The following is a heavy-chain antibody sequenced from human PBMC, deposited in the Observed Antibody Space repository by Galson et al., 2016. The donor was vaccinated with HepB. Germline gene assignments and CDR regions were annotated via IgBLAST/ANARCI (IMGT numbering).Heavy chain of an antibody. V-gene: IGHV3-30*03. D-gene: IGHD7-27*01. J-gene: IGHJ4*02. CDR2: ISFDGTKQ. CDR3: TRDSSFSSNWPGY. CDR1: GFALGRHG. Sequence: SLRLSCAVSGFALGRHGMHWIRQVPGKRLEWVADISFDGTKQHYGDSVKRRFTISRDSYREYLQLTILSPVDTGRYFCTRDSSFSSNWPGYWGQGTLFIVSS.